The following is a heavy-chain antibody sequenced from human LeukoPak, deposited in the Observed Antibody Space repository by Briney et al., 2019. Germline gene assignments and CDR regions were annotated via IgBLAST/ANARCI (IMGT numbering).Heavy chain of an antibody. D-gene: IGHD3-3*01. CDR1: GFTFSSYW. V-gene: IGHV3-7*01. Sequence: GGSLRLSCAASGFTFSSYWMSWVRQAPGKGLEWVANIKQDGSEKYYVDSVKGRFTISRDNAKNSLYLQMNSLRAGDTAVYYCARDRYYDFWSGYYEDYYYMDVWGKGTTVTVSS. J-gene: IGHJ6*03. CDR2: IKQDGSEK. CDR3: ARDRYYDFWSGYYEDYYYMDV.